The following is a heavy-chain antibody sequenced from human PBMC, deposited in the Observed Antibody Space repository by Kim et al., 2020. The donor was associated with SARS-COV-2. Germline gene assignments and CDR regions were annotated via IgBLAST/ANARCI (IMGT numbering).Heavy chain of an antibody. CDR2: ITPSSGST. V-gene: IGHV1-46*01. CDR3: ARDSSNWAVDY. J-gene: IGHJ4*02. CDR1: GYTFTSYN. Sequence: ASVKVSCKASGYTFTSYNMYWVRQAPGQGLEWIGIITPSSGSTSYAQKFQRRVTMTRVTSTSTVYMELSSLRSEDTAVYCCARDSSNWAVDYWGQGTLVT. D-gene: IGHD6-13*01.